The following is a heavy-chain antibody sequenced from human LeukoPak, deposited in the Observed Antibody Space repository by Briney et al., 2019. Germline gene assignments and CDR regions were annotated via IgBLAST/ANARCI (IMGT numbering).Heavy chain of an antibody. CDR1: GGSFSGYY. J-gene: IGHJ5*02. CDR3: ARGGYYYGSGSYRKNWFDP. D-gene: IGHD3-10*01. CDR2: INHSGST. Sequence: SETLSLTCAVYGGSFSGYYWSWIRQPPGKGLECIGEINHSGSTNYNPSLKSRVTISVDTSKNQFSLKLSSVTAADTAVYYCARGGYYYGSGSYRKNWFDPWGQGTLVTVSS. V-gene: IGHV4-34*01.